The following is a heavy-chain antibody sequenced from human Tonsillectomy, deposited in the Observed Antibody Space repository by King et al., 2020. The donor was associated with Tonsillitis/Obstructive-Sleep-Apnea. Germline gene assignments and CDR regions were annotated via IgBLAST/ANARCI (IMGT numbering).Heavy chain of an antibody. Sequence: VQLPQWGAGLLKSSETLSLTCAVYGGSFSGYSWTWIRQPPGKGLEWIGEINHSGSTNCNPSLKSRVTISVDTSKNHFSLKLRSVTAADTAVYYCARGQGSTSLRIDYWGQGALVTVSS. CDR3: ARGQGSTSLRIDY. D-gene: IGHD2-2*01. CDR1: GGSFSGYS. CDR2: INHSGST. V-gene: IGHV4-34*01. J-gene: IGHJ4*02.